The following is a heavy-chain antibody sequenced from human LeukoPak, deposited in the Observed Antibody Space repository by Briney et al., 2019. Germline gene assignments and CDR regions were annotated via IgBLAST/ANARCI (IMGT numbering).Heavy chain of an antibody. CDR3: ARDSGTTGGVKFDP. CDR1: GGSISSYY. CDR2: IYTSGTI. Sequence: SETLSLTCTVSGGSISSYYWSWIRQPAGTALEWIGRIYTSGTITYNPSLKSQVTMSVDTSKNQFSLKLSSVTAADTAVYYCARDSGTTGGVKFDPWGQGTLVTVSS. D-gene: IGHD3-16*01. V-gene: IGHV4-4*07. J-gene: IGHJ5*02.